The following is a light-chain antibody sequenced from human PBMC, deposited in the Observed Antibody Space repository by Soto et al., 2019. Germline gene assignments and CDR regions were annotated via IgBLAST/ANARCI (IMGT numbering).Light chain of an antibody. Sequence: DMQRAESASTVAAAVGGRVTITCRASQTISRWLAWYQQKPGKAPNLLIYKASTLESGVPSRFSGRGSGTDFTLTISSLQPEDFATYWCHQTYNIPWTFGQGTKVDIK. CDR1: QTISRW. CDR2: KAS. CDR3: HQTYNIPWT. V-gene: IGKV1-5*03. J-gene: IGKJ1*01.